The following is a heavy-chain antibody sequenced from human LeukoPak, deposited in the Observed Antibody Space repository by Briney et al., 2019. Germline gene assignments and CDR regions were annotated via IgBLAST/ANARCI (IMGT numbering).Heavy chain of an antibody. Sequence: GGSLRLSCAASGFTVSSTYMSWVRQTPGKGLEWVSVIYSGGKVYYIDSVKGRFTISRDNAKNSLYLQMNSLRDEDTAVYYCASSGSYRFDYWGQGTLVTVSS. CDR3: ASSGSYRFDY. J-gene: IGHJ4*02. CDR1: GFTVSSTY. CDR2: IYSGGKV. V-gene: IGHV3-53*01. D-gene: IGHD1-26*01.